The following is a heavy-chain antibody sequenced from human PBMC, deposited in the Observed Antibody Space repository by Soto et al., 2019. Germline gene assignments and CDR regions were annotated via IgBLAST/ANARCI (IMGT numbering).Heavy chain of an antibody. V-gene: IGHV3-30*18. CDR3: AKENTQSDYYDSSGPNPDY. CDR1: GFTFSSYG. D-gene: IGHD3-22*01. CDR2: ISYDGSNK. J-gene: IGHJ4*02. Sequence: GGSLRLSCAASGFTFSSYGMHWVRQAPGKGLEWVAVISYDGSNKYYADSVKGRFTISRDNSKNTLYLQMNSLRAEDTAVYYCAKENTQSDYYDSSGPNPDYWGQGTLVTVPQ.